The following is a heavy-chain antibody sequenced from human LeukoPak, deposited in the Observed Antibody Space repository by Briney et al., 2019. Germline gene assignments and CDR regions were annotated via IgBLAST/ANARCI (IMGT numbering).Heavy chain of an antibody. CDR3: ARQGGSSSPYYYYYMDV. CDR1: GYSISSGYY. V-gene: IGHV4-38-2*01. Sequence: SETLSLTCAVSGYSISSGYYWGWFRQPPGRGLEWTGCMYHSGSTYYNPSLKSRVTISVDTSKNQFSLKLSSVTAADTAVYYCARQGGSSSPYYYYYMDVWGKGTTVTVSS. J-gene: IGHJ6*03. CDR2: MYHSGST. D-gene: IGHD6-13*01.